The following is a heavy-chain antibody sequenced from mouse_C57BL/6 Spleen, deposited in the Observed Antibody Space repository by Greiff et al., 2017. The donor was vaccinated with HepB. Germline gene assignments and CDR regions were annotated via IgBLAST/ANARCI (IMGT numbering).Heavy chain of an antibody. Sequence: QVQLQQPGAELVKPGASVKMSCKASGYTFTSYWITWVKQRPGQGLEWIGDIYPGSGSTNYNEKFKSKATLTVDTSSSTAYMQLSSLTSEDSAVYYCARSGYYVGYAMDYWGQGTSVTVSS. CDR1: GYTFTSYW. CDR3: ARSGYYVGYAMDY. CDR2: IYPGSGST. D-gene: IGHD2-3*01. V-gene: IGHV1-55*01. J-gene: IGHJ4*01.